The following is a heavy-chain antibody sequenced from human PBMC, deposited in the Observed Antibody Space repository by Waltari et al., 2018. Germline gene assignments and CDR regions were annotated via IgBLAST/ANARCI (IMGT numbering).Heavy chain of an antibody. CDR2: INHGGST. CDR3: ARARLGFDY. V-gene: IGHV4-34*01. CDR1: GGSFSGYY. Sequence: QVQLQQWGAGLLKPSETLSLTCAVYGGSFSGYYWSWIRQPPGKVLEWIGEINHGGSTTYNPSLKSGVTILVDPSKNRFSLRLSSVTAADTAGYYCARARLGFDYWGQGTLVTVSS. J-gene: IGHJ4*02.